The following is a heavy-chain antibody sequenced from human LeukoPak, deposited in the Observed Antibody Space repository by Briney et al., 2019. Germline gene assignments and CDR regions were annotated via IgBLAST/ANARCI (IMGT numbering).Heavy chain of an antibody. D-gene: IGHD3-3*01. J-gene: IGHJ6*03. CDR3: ARSAGGVTISGVIPQFDYYYYYYMDV. CDR2: IIPIFGTA. V-gene: IGHV1-69*05. Sequence: SVKVSCKASGGTFSSYAISWVRQAPGQGLEWMGGIIPIFGTANYAQKFQGRVTITTDESTSTAYMELSSLRSEDTAVYYCARSAGGVTISGVIPQFDYYYYYYMDVWGKGTTVTVSS. CDR1: GGTFSSYA.